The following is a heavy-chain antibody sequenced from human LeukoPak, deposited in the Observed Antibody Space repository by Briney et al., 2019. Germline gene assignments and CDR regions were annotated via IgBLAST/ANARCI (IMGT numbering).Heavy chain of an antibody. V-gene: IGHV1-3*01. J-gene: IGHJ4*02. D-gene: IGHD6-13*01. CDR1: GGTFSSYA. CDR2: INAGNGNT. CDR3: ARDESPPGYSSSWGFDY. Sequence: GASVKVSCKASGGTFSSYAISWVRQAPGQRLEWMGWINAGNGNTKYSQKFQGRVTITRDTSASTAYMELSSLRSEDTAVYYCARDESPPGYSSSWGFDYWGQGTLVTVSS.